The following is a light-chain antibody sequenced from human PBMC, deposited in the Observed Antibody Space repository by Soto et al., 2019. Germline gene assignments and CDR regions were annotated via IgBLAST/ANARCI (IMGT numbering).Light chain of an antibody. CDR2: EVS. J-gene: IGLJ1*01. Sequence: QSVLTQPASVSGSPGQSITISCTGTSSDVGGYNYVSWYQQHPGKAPKLMIYEVSNRPSGVSNRFSGSKSGNTASLTISGLQAEDEADYYCSSYTSSDSLYVFGSGTNVTVL. CDR3: SSYTSSDSLYV. V-gene: IGLV2-14*01. CDR1: SSDVGGYNY.